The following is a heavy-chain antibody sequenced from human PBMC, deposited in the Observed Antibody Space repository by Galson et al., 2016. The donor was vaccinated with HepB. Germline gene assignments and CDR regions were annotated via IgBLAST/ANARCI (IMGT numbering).Heavy chain of an antibody. V-gene: IGHV3-30-3*01. CDR1: GFTFSSYA. J-gene: IGHJ4*02. CDR2: ISYDGSNK. Sequence: SLRLSCAASGFTFSSYAMHWVCQAPGKGLEWVAVISYDGSNKYDADSVRGRFTISRDISKNTLYLQMNSLRAEDTAVYYCARGPFALGDRKVYDFDYWGQGTLVTVSS. D-gene: IGHD3-16*01. CDR3: ARGPFALGDRKVYDFDY.